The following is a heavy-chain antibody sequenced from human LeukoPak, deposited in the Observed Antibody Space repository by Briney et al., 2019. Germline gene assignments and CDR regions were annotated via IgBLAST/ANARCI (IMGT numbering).Heavy chain of an antibody. CDR3: AREATWGQWYFDH. V-gene: IGHV3-30*03. J-gene: IGHJ4*02. Sequence: PGTSLRLSCVASGFSFSNHGMHWVLQAPGKGLEWVSVIASDGGAKFYADSVKGRFTLSRDNPKNMFFLQMNLLTVEDTAIYYCAREATWGQWYFDHWGQGTPVTVSS. CDR1: GFSFSNHG. D-gene: IGHD6-19*01. CDR2: IASDGGAK.